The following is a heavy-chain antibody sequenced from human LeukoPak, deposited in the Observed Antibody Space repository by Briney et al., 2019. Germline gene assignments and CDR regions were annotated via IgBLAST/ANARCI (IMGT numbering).Heavy chain of an antibody. J-gene: IGHJ5*02. CDR1: GGAFSGYY. CDR2: INHSGST. CDR3: ATTTVTSYCSSTSCDWGNNWFDP. D-gene: IGHD2-2*01. V-gene: IGHV4-34*01. Sequence: KPSETLSFTCAVYGGAFSGYYWSWIRQPPGKGLEWIGEINHSGSTNYNPSLKSRVTISVDTSKNQFSLKLSSVTAADTAVYYCATTTVTSYCSSTSCDWGNNWFDPWGQGTLVTVSS.